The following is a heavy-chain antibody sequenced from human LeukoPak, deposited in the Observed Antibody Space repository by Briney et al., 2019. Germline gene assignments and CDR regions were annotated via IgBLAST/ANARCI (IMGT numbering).Heavy chain of an antibody. CDR3: ATGRLIFGVVRGDLDV. V-gene: IGHV1-18*01. D-gene: IGHD3-3*01. Sequence: GASVKVSCKASGYTFTSYGISWVRQAPGQGLEWMGWISAYNGNTNYAQKLQGRVTMTTDTSTSTAYMELRSLRSDDTAVYYCATGRLIFGVVRGDLDVWGKGTTVTVSS. CDR2: ISAYNGNT. CDR1: GYTFTSYG. J-gene: IGHJ6*04.